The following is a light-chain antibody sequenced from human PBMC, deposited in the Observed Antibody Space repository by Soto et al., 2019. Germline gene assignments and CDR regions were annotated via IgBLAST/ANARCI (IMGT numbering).Light chain of an antibody. CDR3: QQYNNWPPWT. V-gene: IGKV3-15*01. CDR1: QSVSSSY. CDR2: GAS. Sequence: EIVLTQSPGTLSFSLPARXAIXWGARQSVSSSYLAWYQQKPGQAPRLLIYGASTRATGIPARFSGSGSGTEFTLTISSLQSEDFAVYYCQQYNNWPPWTFGQGTKVDI. J-gene: IGKJ1*01.